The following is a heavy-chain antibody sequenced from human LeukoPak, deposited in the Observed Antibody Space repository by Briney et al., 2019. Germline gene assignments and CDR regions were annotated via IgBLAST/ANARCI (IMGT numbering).Heavy chain of an antibody. J-gene: IGHJ4*02. CDR2: IIPILGIA. V-gene: IGHV1-69*04. CDR1: GGTFSSYA. D-gene: IGHD2-15*01. Sequence: SVKVSCKASGGTFSSYAISWVRQAPGQGLEWMGRIIPILGIANYAQKFQGRVTITADKSTSTAYMELSSLRSEDTAVYYCARERMKGYFDYWGQGTLVTVSS. CDR3: ARERMKGYFDY.